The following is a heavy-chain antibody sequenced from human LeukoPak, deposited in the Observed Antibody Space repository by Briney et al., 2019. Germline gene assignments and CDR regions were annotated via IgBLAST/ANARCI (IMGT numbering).Heavy chain of an antibody. D-gene: IGHD3-16*01. CDR3: ARGGSK. J-gene: IGHJ4*02. Sequence: PSETLSLTCTVSGDSISSGGYFWTWIRQRPGKGLEWIGYMYYSGKTYYNPSLKSRVIVSIDTSKNQFSLNVSSVTAADTAVYYCARGGSKWGQGTLVTVSS. V-gene: IGHV4-31*03. CDR1: GDSISSGGYF. CDR2: MYYSGKT.